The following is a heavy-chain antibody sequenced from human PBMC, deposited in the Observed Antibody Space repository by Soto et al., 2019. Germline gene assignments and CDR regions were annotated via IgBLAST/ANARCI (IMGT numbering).Heavy chain of an antibody. V-gene: IGHV1-18*01. Sequence: QVQLVQSGAEVKKPGASVKVSCKASGYTFTSYGISWVRQAPGQGLEWMGRISPYNGNTNYAQKLQGRVTMTTDTSTSTAYMELRSLRSDDSAVYYCARDRGYNWNYGWFDPWVQGTLVTVSS. CDR1: GYTFTSYG. J-gene: IGHJ5*02. D-gene: IGHD1-7*01. CDR3: ARDRGYNWNYGWFDP. CDR2: ISPYNGNT.